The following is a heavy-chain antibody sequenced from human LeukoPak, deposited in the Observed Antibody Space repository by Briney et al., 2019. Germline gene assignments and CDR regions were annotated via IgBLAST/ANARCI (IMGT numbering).Heavy chain of an antibody. CDR1: GGTFSSYA. Sequence: ASVKVSCKASGGTFSSYAISWVRQAPGQGLEWMGRIIPILGIANYAQKFQGRVTITADKSTSTAYMELSSLRSEDTAVYYCARGLDGSGIRIHLDDAFDIWGQGTMVTVSS. V-gene: IGHV1-69*04. CDR2: IIPILGIA. CDR3: ARGLDGSGIRIHLDDAFDI. D-gene: IGHD3-10*01. J-gene: IGHJ3*02.